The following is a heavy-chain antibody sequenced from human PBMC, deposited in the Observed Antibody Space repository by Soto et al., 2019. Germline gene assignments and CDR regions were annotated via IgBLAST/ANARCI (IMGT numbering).Heavy chain of an antibody. Sequence: GGSLRLSCAASGFTFSSYAMHWVRQAPGKGLEWVAVISYDVSNKFYADSVKGRFTISRDNSKNTLYLQMNSLRAEDTAVYYCAREGSIVGASFDYWGQGTLVTVSS. CDR2: ISYDVSNK. CDR1: GFTFSSYA. J-gene: IGHJ4*02. D-gene: IGHD1-26*01. CDR3: AREGSIVGASFDY. V-gene: IGHV3-30-3*01.